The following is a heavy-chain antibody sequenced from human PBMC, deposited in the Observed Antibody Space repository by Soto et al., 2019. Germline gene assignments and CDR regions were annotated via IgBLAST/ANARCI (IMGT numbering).Heavy chain of an antibody. J-gene: IGHJ4*02. V-gene: IGHV6-1*01. CDR2: TYYRSKWSK. CDR3: ARGHSGYFYY. CDR1: GDSVSSTSAA. Sequence: SQTLSLTCAISGDSVSSTSAAWNWIRQSPSRGLEWLGRTYYRSKWSKDYALSVKSRISITPDTSKNQFSLQLNSATPEDTAIYYCARGHSGYFYYWGQGTLVTVSS.